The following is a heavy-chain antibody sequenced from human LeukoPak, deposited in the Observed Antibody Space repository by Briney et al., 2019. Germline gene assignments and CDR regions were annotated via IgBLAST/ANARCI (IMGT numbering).Heavy chain of an antibody. CDR3: ARDRDGGFAFGI. V-gene: IGHV3-64*01. Sequence: GGSLRLSCAASGFSFSNYVMHWVRQAPGKGLEYVSAIMPSGETRGYANSMKGRFTISRDNSKNTLYLQMGSLRAEDMAIYYCARDRDGGFAFGIWGQGTLVTVSS. CDR1: GFSFSNYV. CDR2: IMPSGETR. J-gene: IGHJ3*02. D-gene: IGHD2-15*01.